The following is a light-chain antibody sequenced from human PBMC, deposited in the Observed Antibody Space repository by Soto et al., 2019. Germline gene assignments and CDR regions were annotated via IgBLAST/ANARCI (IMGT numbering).Light chain of an antibody. Sequence: EIWLTQFPGTLSWSPGERATLSCRASKSVSGNYLAWYQQKPGQAPRLLIYGASSRASGIPDRFSGSGSGTDFTLTISRLEPEDFAVYYCQQYDFSLRTFGQGTKVDIK. CDR3: QQYDFSLRT. J-gene: IGKJ1*01. CDR1: KSVSGNY. CDR2: GAS. V-gene: IGKV3-20*01.